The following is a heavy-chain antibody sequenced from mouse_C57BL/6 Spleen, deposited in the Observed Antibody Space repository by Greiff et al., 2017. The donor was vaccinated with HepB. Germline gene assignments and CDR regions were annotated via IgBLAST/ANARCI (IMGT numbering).Heavy chain of an antibody. CDR1: GFSLTSYG. V-gene: IGHV2-2*01. D-gene: IGHD2-2*01. J-gene: IGHJ1*03. Sequence: VKLMESGPGLVQPSQSLFIPCPVSGFSLTSYGVHWVRQSPGKGLEWLGVIWSGGSTDYNAAFISRLSISKDNSKSQVFFKMNSLQADDTAIYYCARGYQGNFDVWGTGTTVTVSS. CDR3: ARGYQGNFDV. CDR2: IWSGGST.